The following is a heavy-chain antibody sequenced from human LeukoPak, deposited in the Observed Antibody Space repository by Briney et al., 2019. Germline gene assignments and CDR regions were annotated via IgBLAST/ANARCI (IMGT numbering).Heavy chain of an antibody. CDR2: INPTGGST. Sequence: GASVKVSCKASGYRFTSQYVHWVRQAPGQGLEWMGIINPTGGSTRNAQKFQGRFSMTGDTSTSTVYMELNRLRSEDTAVYYCASSYNTNDALDIWGQGTMVTVSS. CDR3: ASSYNTNDALDI. J-gene: IGHJ3*02. CDR1: GYRFTSQY. V-gene: IGHV1-46*01. D-gene: IGHD1-1*01.